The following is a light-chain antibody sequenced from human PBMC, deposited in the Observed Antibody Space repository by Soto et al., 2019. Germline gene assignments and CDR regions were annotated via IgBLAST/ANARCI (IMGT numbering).Light chain of an antibody. CDR1: QSVSSGY. Sequence: IVLRQSPGTLSLSPGERATLSCRASQSVSSGYLAWYQQKPGQAPRLLIYAASSRATGIPDRFSGSGSGTDFTLTISRLEPEDFAVYWCQQYVTSPFTFGQGTKLEI. CDR2: AAS. V-gene: IGKV3-20*01. CDR3: QQYVTSPFT. J-gene: IGKJ2*01.